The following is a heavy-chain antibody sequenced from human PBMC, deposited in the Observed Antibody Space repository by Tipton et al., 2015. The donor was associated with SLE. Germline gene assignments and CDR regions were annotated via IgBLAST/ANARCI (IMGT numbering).Heavy chain of an antibody. J-gene: IGHJ4*02. Sequence: TLSLTCAVSGYSISSGYYWGWIRQPPGKGLEWIATIYHSGSTNENLSLKSRVTISLDTSKHQFSLKLSFVTAADTAVYYCARLDGDFAYWGQGTLVTVSS. D-gene: IGHD4-17*01. CDR2: IYHSGST. CDR3: ARLDGDFAY. V-gene: IGHV4-38-2*01. CDR1: GYSISSGYY.